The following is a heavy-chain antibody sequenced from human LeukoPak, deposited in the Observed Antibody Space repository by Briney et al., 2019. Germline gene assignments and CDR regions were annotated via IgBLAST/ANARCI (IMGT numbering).Heavy chain of an antibody. CDR2: ISWNSGSI. Sequence: GRSLRLSCAASGFTFDDYAMHWVRQAPGKGPEWVSGISWNSGSIGYADSVKGRFTISRDNAKNSLYLQMNSLRAEDTALYYCAKDIVDYGDYLGAFDIWGQGTMVTVSS. CDR3: AKDIVDYGDYLGAFDI. CDR1: GFTFDDYA. V-gene: IGHV3-9*01. J-gene: IGHJ3*02. D-gene: IGHD4-17*01.